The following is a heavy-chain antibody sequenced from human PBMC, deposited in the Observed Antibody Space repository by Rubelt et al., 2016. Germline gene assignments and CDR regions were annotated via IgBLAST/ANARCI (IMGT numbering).Heavy chain of an antibody. CDR1: GFTFSSYW. Sequence: EEQLVESGGGLVQPGGSLRLSCAASGFTFSSYWMSWVRQAPGKGLEWVANIKQDGSEKYYVDSVKGRFTISRDNAKNSLYLQMTGRRAEDTAVYYCARESRGLAGGYYFDYWGQGTLVTVSS. V-gene: IGHV3-7*01. CDR2: IKQDGSEK. D-gene: IGHD3-10*01. J-gene: IGHJ4*02. CDR3: ARESRGLAGGYYFDY.